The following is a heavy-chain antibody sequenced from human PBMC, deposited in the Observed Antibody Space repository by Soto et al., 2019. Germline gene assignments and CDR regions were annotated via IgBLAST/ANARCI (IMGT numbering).Heavy chain of an antibody. J-gene: IGHJ6*02. D-gene: IGHD2-2*01. V-gene: IGHV4-59*08. CDR1: GGSISSYY. CDR3: ARHSTAAKNYYYGMDV. Sequence: SETLSLTCTVSGGSISSYYWSWIRQPRGKGLEWIGYIYYSGSTNYNPSLKSRVTISVDTSKNQFSLKLSSVTAADTAVYYCARHSTAAKNYYYGMDVWGQGTTVTVSS. CDR2: IYYSGST.